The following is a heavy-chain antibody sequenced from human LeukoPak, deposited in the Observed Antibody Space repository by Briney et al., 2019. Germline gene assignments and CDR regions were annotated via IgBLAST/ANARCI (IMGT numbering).Heavy chain of an antibody. Sequence: PGGSLRLSCAASGFTFSNYAMSWVRQAPGKGLESVSGISGTSGTINYAAPVKGRFTISRDNSKNTLYLQMKSLRVDDMAVYYCAKGLGDPRAFDYWGQGTLVTVSS. CDR2: ISGTSGTI. J-gene: IGHJ4*02. V-gene: IGHV3-23*01. CDR1: GFTFSNYA. CDR3: AKGLGDPRAFDY. D-gene: IGHD2-21*02.